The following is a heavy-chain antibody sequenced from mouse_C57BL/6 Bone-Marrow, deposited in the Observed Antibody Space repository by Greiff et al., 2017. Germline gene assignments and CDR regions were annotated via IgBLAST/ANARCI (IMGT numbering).Heavy chain of an antibody. D-gene: IGHD1-1*01. CDR3: ARTGYYGSSYIFDY. CDR1: GYTFTSYW. Sequence: QVQLQPPGAELVKPGASVKLSCKASGYTFTSYWMHWVKQRPGQGLEWIGMIHPNSGSTNYNEKFKSKATLTVDKSSSTAYMQLSSLTSEDSAVYYCARTGYYGSSYIFDYWGQGTTLTVSS. CDR2: IHPNSGST. J-gene: IGHJ2*01. V-gene: IGHV1-64*01.